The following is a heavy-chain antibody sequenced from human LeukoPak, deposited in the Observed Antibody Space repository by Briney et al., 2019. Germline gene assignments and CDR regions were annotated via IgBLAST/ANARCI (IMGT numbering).Heavy chain of an antibody. Sequence: PGGSLRLSCAASGFTFSSYSMNWVRQAPGKGLEWVSSISSSSDYIYYADSVKGRFTISRDNAKNSLYLQMNSLRAEDTAVYYRARVLHFDWLSAYWGQGTLVTVSS. CDR1: GFTFSSYS. V-gene: IGHV3-21*01. CDR2: ISSSSDYI. CDR3: ARVLHFDWLSAY. J-gene: IGHJ4*02. D-gene: IGHD3-9*01.